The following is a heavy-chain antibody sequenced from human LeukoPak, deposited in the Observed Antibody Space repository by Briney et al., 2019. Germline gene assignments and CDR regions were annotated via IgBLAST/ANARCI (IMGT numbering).Heavy chain of an antibody. J-gene: IGHJ4*02. V-gene: IGHV3-30*18. CDR2: ISFDGSRR. CDR3: AKEGTDYGDYPYFFDY. CDR1: GFTLSSYA. D-gene: IGHD4-17*01. Sequence: GGSLRLSCAASGFTLSSYAMSWVRQAPGKGLEWVAIISFDGSRRFYADSVRGRFTVSRDNSKNTLFLQMDSLSADDTGVYYCAKEGTDYGDYPYFFDYWGQGTLVTVSS.